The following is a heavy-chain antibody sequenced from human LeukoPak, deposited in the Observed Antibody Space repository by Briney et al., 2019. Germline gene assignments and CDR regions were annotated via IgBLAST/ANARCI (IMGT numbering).Heavy chain of an antibody. CDR3: ARGSYFYGSGSFMGSDY. CDR1: GYTFTGYY. V-gene: IGHV1-2*04. J-gene: IGHJ4*02. D-gene: IGHD3-10*01. CDR2: INPNSGGT. Sequence: GASVKVSCKASGYTFTGYYMHWVRQAPGQGLEWMGWINPNSGGTNYAQKFQGWVTMTRDTSISTAYMELSRLRSDDTAVYYCARGSYFYGSGSFMGSDYWGQGTLVTVSS.